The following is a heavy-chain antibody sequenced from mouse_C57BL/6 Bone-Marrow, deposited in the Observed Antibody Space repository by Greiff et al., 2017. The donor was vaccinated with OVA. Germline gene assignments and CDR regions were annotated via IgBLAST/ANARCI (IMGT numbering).Heavy chain of an antibody. CDR3: ARILIYDGYYRFAY. CDR1: GYTFTDYY. Sequence: VQLQQSGPELVKPGASVKISCKASGYTFTDYYMNWVKQSHGKSLEWIGDINPNNGGTSYNQKFKGKATLTVDKSSSTAYMELRSLTSEDSAVYYCARILIYDGYYRFAYWGQGTLVTVSA. J-gene: IGHJ3*01. D-gene: IGHD2-3*01. CDR2: INPNNGGT. V-gene: IGHV1-26*01.